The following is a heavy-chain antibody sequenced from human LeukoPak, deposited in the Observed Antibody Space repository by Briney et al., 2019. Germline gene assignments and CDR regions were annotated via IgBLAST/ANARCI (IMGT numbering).Heavy chain of an antibody. CDR2: MNPNSGNT. J-gene: IGHJ3*02. CDR1: GYTFTSYD. CDR3: ASTTRLLIVVVPAARGAFDI. V-gene: IGHV1-8*01. D-gene: IGHD2-2*01. Sequence: ASVKVSCKASGYTFTSYDINWVRQATGQGLEWTGWMNPNSGNTGYAQKFQGRVTMTRNTSISTACMELSSLRSEDTAVYYCASTTRLLIVVVPAARGAFDIWGQGTMVTVSS.